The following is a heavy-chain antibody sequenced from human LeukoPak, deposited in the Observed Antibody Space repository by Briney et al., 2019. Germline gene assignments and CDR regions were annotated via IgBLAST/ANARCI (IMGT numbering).Heavy chain of an antibody. J-gene: IGHJ2*01. V-gene: IGHV4-4*07. CDR3: ARHTPSITGTTFDWYFDL. D-gene: IGHD1-7*01. CDR1: GGSISSYY. CDR2: IYTSGST. Sequence: SETLSLTCTVSGGSISSYYWSWIRQPAGKGLEWIRRIYTSGSTNYNPSLKSRVTMSVDTSKNQFSLKLSSVTAADTAVYYCARHTPSITGTTFDWYFDLWGRGTLVTVSS.